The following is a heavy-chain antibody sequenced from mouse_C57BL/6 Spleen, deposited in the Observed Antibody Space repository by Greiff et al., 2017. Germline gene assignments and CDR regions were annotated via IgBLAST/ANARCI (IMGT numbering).Heavy chain of an antibody. V-gene: IGHV1-82*01. CDR2: IYPGDGDT. D-gene: IGHD2-3*01. Sequence: VKLQESGPELVKPGASVKISCKASGYAFSSSWMNWVKQRPGKGLEWIGRIYPGDGDTNYNGKFKGKATLTADKSSSTAYMQLSSLTSEDSAVYFCARRWNYWGQGTTLTVSS. J-gene: IGHJ2*01. CDR3: ARRWNY. CDR1: GYAFSSSW.